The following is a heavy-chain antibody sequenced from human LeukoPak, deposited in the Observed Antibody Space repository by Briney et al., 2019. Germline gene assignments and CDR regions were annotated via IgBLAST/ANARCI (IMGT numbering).Heavy chain of an antibody. D-gene: IGHD3-9*01. CDR1: GDSISSNIYY. CDR2: IYYSGST. V-gene: IGHV4-39*07. J-gene: IGHJ4*02. CDR3: ARDPRGGIYDIVTGFDN. Sequence: PSGTLSLTCAVSGDSISSNIYYWGWIRQPPGKGLEWIGNIYYSGSTYYNPSLRSRVTISIDTSRNQFSLKLSSMTAADTAVYYCARDPRGGIYDIVTGFDNWGQGTLVTVSS.